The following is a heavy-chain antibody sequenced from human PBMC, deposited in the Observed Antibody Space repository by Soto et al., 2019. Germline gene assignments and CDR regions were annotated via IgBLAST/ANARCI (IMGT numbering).Heavy chain of an antibody. Sequence: SETLSLTCAVYGGSFSGYYWSWIRQPPGKGLEWIGEINHSGSTNYNPSLKSRVTISVDTSKNQFSLKLSSVTAADTAVYYCARARSILWFGDRLYGMDVWGQGTTVTVSS. CDR1: GGSFSGYY. V-gene: IGHV4-34*01. J-gene: IGHJ6*02. CDR3: ARARSILWFGDRLYGMDV. CDR2: INHSGST. D-gene: IGHD3-10*01.